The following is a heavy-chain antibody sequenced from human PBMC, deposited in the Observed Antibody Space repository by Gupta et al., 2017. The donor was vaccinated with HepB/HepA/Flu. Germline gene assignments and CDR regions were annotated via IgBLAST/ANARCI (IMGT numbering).Heavy chain of an antibody. Sequence: GVRLVPGKGLVWVSRINMDGSVTHYADSVKGRFTVSRDNAKNTLYLQMNSLRVEDTAVYYCAIKWGSSLVYWGRGTLVTVSS. J-gene: IGHJ4*02. CDR3: AIKWGSSLVY. V-gene: IGHV3-74*01. D-gene: IGHD6-6*01. CDR2: INMDGSVT.